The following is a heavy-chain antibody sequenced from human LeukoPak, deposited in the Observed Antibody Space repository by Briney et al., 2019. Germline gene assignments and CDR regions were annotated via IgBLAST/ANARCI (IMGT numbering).Heavy chain of an antibody. CDR3: AKDYYYDSSGLFDY. V-gene: IGHV3-30*18. D-gene: IGHD3-22*01. CDR1: GFTFSSYG. Sequence: GRSLRLSCAASGFTFSSYGMHWVRQAPGKGLEWVAVISYDGSNKYYADSVKGRFTISGDNSKNTLYLQMNSLRAEDTAVYYCAKDYYYDSSGLFDYWGQGTLVTVSS. J-gene: IGHJ4*02. CDR2: ISYDGSNK.